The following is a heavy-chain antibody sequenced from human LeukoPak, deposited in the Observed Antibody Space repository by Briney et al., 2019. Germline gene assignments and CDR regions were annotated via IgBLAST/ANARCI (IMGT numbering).Heavy chain of an antibody. CDR1: GFTFSSYA. D-gene: IGHD3-10*01. Sequence: GGSLRLSCAASGFTFSSYAMNWVRQAPGKGLEWVSAITGSGGRTYYADSVKGRFTISRDNSKNTLYLQMNSLGAEDTAVYYCVRGGYSSFDYWGQGTLVTVSS. CDR2: ITGSGGRT. J-gene: IGHJ4*02. V-gene: IGHV3-23*01. CDR3: VRGGYSSFDY.